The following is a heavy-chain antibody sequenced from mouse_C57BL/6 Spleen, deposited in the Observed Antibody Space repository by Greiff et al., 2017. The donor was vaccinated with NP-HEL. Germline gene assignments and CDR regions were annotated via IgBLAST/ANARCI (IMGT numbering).Heavy chain of an antibody. V-gene: IGHV1-80*01. J-gene: IGHJ1*03. CDR1: GYAFSSYW. Sequence: QVQLKESGAELVKPGASVKISCKASGYAFSSYWMNWVKQRPGKGLEWIGQIYPGDGDTNYNGKVKGKATLTADKSSSTAYMQLSSLTSEDSAVYFCARRDVGNWYFDVWGTGTTVTVSS. CDR2: IYPGDGDT. CDR3: ARRDVGNWYFDV. D-gene: IGHD3-3*01.